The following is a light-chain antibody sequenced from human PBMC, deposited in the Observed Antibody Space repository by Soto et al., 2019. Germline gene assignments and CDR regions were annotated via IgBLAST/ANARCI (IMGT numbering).Light chain of an antibody. CDR3: QQYTNWLLGIT. Sequence: EIVMTQSPATLSVSPGQRATLSCRASRSVVTNLAWYHQKPGQAPRVLIYGASTRATGIPARFSGSGSGTEFTLTISSLQSEDFGVYYCQQYTNWLLGITFGQGTRLEIK. J-gene: IGKJ5*01. CDR1: RSVVTN. CDR2: GAS. V-gene: IGKV3-15*01.